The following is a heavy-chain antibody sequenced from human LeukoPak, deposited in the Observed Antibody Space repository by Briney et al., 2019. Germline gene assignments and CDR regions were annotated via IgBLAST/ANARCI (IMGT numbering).Heavy chain of an antibody. V-gene: IGHV4-59*08. CDR3: ARLASVSYGPLTPFDY. Sequence: SATLSLTRTVSGGSISCYYWSWIRQPPGRGRECVGDIYYSGSTNYNPSLKSRVTISVDTSKNQFSLRLSSVTAADAAVYYSARLASVSYGPLTPFDYWGQGTLVTVSS. J-gene: IGHJ4*02. D-gene: IGHD5-18*01. CDR1: GGSISCYY. CDR2: IYYSGST.